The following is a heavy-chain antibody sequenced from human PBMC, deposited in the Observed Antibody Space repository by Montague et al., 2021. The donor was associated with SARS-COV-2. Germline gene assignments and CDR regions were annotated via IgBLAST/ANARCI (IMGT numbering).Heavy chain of an antibody. CDR2: ISYDGSNK. D-gene: IGHD5-18*01. J-gene: IGHJ4*02. CDR1: GFTFSSYA. V-gene: IGHV3-30-3*01. CDR3: ASGYSYGNEFDY. Sequence: SLRLSCAASGFTFSSYAMHWVRQAPGKGLEWVAVISYDGSNKYYADSVKGRFTISRDNSKNMLYLQMNSLRAEDTAVYYCASGYSYGNEFDYWGQGTLVTVSS.